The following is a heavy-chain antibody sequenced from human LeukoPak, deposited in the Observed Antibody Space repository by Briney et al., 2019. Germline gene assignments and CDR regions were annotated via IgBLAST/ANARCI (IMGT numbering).Heavy chain of an antibody. J-gene: IGHJ3*02. D-gene: IGHD3-3*02. CDR2: IIPIFGTA. CDR3: AREVTEHSGAFDI. Sequence: ASVKVSCKASGGTFSSYAISWVRQAPGQGLEWMGGIIPIFGTANYAQKFQGRVTITTDESTSTAYMELSNLRSEDTAVYYCAREVTEHSGAFDIWGQGTMVTVSS. CDR1: GGTFSSYA. V-gene: IGHV1-69*05.